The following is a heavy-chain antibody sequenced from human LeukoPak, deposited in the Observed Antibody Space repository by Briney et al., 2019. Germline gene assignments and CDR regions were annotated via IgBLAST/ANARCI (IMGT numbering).Heavy chain of an antibody. J-gene: IGHJ4*02. D-gene: IGHD2-2*03. CDR3: AKDGYCTTVTCYGWLDY. V-gene: IGHV3-23*01. CDR1: GFTVSSYA. CDR2: VWGREDST. Sequence: GGSLRLSCVASGFTVSSYAMSWVRLAPGKGLEWVTGVWGREDSTFYADSVRGRFTISRDNSRNTPYLQMDSLRAEDTAVYYCAKDGYCTTVTCYGWLDYWGLGTLVTVSS.